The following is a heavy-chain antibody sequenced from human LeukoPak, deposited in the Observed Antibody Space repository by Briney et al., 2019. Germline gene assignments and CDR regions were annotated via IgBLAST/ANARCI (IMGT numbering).Heavy chain of an antibody. J-gene: IGHJ6*03. D-gene: IGHD3-10*01. CDR1: GFTFSNYA. CDR2: ISGSGDRT. V-gene: IGHV3-23*01. CDR3: ARGGTNYYYMDV. Sequence: GGSLRLSCAASGFTFSNYAMHWVRQAPGKGLEWVSAISGSGDRTFYADSVKGRLTISRDNSKNTLYLQLNTVRAEDTALYYCARGGTNYYYMDVWGNGTTVTVSS.